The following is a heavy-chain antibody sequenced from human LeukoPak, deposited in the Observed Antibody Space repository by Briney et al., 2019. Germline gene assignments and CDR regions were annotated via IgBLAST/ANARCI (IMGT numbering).Heavy chain of an antibody. CDR2: ITASGVTT. J-gene: IGHJ4*02. Sequence: GGSLRLSCAASGFTFSSYAMSWVRQAPGKGLEWISTITASGVTTYYADSVKGRFTISRDNSKNTLFLQMNSLRAEDTAVYYCAKAPYDTSGFSSPNYFDYWGQGTLVTVSS. V-gene: IGHV3-23*01. CDR1: GFTFSSYA. D-gene: IGHD3-22*01. CDR3: AKAPYDTSGFSSPNYFDY.